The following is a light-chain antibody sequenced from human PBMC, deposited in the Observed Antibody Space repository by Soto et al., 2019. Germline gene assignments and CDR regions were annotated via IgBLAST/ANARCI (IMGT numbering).Light chain of an antibody. CDR2: LGS. J-gene: IGKJ1*01. CDR1: QSILHSNGYNY. Sequence: DIVMTQSPLSLPVTPGEPASISCRSSQSILHSNGYNYLDWYLQKPGQSPQLLNYLGSNRASGVLDRFRDSVSGTDITLKISRVAAEDVGVYCCMQALQTPRTGGQGIKVEIK. CDR3: MQALQTPRT. V-gene: IGKV2-28*01.